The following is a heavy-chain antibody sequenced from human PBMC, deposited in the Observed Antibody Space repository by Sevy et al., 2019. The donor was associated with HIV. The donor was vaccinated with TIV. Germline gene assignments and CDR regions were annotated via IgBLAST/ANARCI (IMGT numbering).Heavy chain of an antibody. Sequence: GGSLRLSCAASGFTFSSFAMGWVRQAPGKGLDWVSGISGTGDYTYYADSDKGRFTISSDNSKNTLFLQMNSLRAEDTAIFYCAKKMGGGSGMAFFVDYWGQGTLVTVSS. V-gene: IGHV3-23*01. J-gene: IGHJ4*02. CDR3: AKKMGGGSGMAFFVDY. D-gene: IGHD5-18*01. CDR1: GFTFSSFA. CDR2: ISGTGDYT.